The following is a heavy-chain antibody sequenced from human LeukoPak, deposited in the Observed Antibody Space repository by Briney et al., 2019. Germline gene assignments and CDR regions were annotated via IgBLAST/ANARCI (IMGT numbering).Heavy chain of an antibody. D-gene: IGHD5-18*01. J-gene: IGHJ4*02. CDR1: GGPISSTTYY. CDR3: ASRGYSDNFDH. Sequence: SEPLSLTCTVSGGPISSTTYYWASIRQPPEKGLAWIGYISDIGSTYYNPSLKSRVTISVDTSKNQFSLRLSSVTAADTAVYFCASRGYSDNFDHWGQRTLGTVSS. V-gene: IGHV4-30-4*08. CDR2: ISDIGST.